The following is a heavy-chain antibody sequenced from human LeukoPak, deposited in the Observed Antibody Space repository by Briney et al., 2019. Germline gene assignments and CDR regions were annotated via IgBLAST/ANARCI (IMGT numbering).Heavy chain of an antibody. CDR2: ISYDGSNK. Sequence: PGGSLRLSCAASGFTFSSYAMHWVRQAPGKGLEWVAVISYDGSNKYYADSVKGRFTISRDNSKNTLYLQMNSLSAEDTAVYYCARVGAYFDYWGQGTLVTVSS. J-gene: IGHJ4*02. V-gene: IGHV3-30*04. CDR1: GFTFSSYA. CDR3: ARVGAYFDY.